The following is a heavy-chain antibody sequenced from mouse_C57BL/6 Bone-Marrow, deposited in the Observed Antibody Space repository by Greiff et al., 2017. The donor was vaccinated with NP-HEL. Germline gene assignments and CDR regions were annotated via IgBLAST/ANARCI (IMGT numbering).Heavy chain of an antibody. J-gene: IGHJ1*03. D-gene: IGHD1-1*01. V-gene: IGHV3-3*01. Sequence: EVQGVESGPSLVRPSQTLSLTCTVTGFSINSDCYWIWIRQFPGNKLEYIGYTFYSGITYYNPSLESRTYITRDTSKNQFSLKLSSVTTEDTATYYCARGAYGSSWSDWYFDVWGTGTTVTVSS. CDR3: ARGAYGSSWSDWYFDV. CDR2: TFYSGIT. CDR1: GFSINSDCY.